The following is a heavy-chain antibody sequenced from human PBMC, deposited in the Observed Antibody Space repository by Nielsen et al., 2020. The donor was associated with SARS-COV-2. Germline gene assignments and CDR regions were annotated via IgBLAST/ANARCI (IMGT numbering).Heavy chain of an antibody. Sequence: GGSLRLSCAASGFTFSDYWMSWVRQAPGKGLEWVANIHQDGGETHYADSVKGRFTISRDNAKNSLYLQMNSLRAEDTAMYYCARNFYGSGSYPFDPWGQGTLVTVSS. CDR3: ARNFYGSGSYPFDP. J-gene: IGHJ5*02. D-gene: IGHD3-10*01. CDR2: IHQDGGET. CDR1: GFTFSDYW. V-gene: IGHV3-7*03.